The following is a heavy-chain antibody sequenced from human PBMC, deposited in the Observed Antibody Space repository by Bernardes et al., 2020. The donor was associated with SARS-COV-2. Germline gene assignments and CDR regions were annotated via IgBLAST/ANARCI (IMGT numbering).Heavy chain of an antibody. V-gene: IGHV3-9*01. CDR1: GFTFDDYA. CDR3: AKASYYDILTGLAGGMDV. D-gene: IGHD3-9*01. CDR2: ISWNSGSI. Sequence: GGSLRLSCAASGFTFDDYAMHWVRQAPGKGLEWVSGISWNSGSIGYADSVKGRFTISRDNAKNSLYLQMNSLRAEDTALYYCAKASYYDILTGLAGGMDVWGQGTTVTVSS. J-gene: IGHJ6*02.